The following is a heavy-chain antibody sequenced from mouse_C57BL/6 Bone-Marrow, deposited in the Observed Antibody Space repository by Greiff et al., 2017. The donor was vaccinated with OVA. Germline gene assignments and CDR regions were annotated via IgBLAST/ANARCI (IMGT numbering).Heavy chain of an antibody. Sequence: EVQLQQSGGGLVQPGGSMKLSCVASGFTFSNYWMNWVRQSPEKGLEWVAQIRLKSDNYATHYAESVKGRFTISRDDSKSSVYLQMNNLRAEDTGIYYCTYGNYVFLFAYWGQGTLVTVSA. D-gene: IGHD2-1*01. J-gene: IGHJ3*01. CDR3: TYGNYVFLFAY. CDR2: IRLKSDNYAT. V-gene: IGHV6-3*01. CDR1: GFTFSNYW.